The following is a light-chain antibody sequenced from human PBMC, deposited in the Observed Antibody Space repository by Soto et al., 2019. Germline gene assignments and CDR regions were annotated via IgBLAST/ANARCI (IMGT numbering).Light chain of an antibody. V-gene: IGKV2-28*01. CDR3: MQSLQLPRT. Sequence: DPVMTQSPLSLPVTPGEPASISCRSSQSLLHSNGYNYLVWYLQKPGQSPQLLIYLCSNRASGVPDRFSGRGSGTDFTLKISTVKAEYVGVYYCMQSLQLPRTFGPGTKVDIK. CDR2: LCS. J-gene: IGKJ3*01. CDR1: QSLLHSNGYNY.